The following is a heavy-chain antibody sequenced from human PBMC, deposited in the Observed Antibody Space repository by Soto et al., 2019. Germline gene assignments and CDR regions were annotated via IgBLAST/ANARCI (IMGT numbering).Heavy chain of an antibody. CDR1: GGSFSGYY. D-gene: IGHD4-17*01. V-gene: IGHV4-34*01. CDR3: ARHSLVLYGNNYFDY. CDR2: INHSGST. Sequence: PSETLSLTCAFYGGSFSGYYWSWIRQPPGKGLEWIGEINHSGSTNYNPSLKSRVTISVDTSKNQFSLKLSSVTAADTAVYYCARHSLVLYGNNYFDYWGQGTLVTVSS. J-gene: IGHJ4*02.